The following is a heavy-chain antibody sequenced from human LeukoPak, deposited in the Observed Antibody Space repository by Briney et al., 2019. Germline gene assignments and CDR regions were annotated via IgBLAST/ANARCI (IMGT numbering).Heavy chain of an antibody. CDR3: ARDNGGLGGYDHFYYYGMDV. CDR2: IIPIFGTA. D-gene: IGHD5-12*01. CDR1: GVTFSTYA. J-gene: IGHJ6*04. Sequence: ASVKVSCKASGVTFSTYAINWVRQAPGQGLEWMGGIIPIFGTANYAQKFQGRVTITADESTSTAYTELSSLRCEDTAMYYCARDNGGLGGYDHFYYYGMDVWGKGTTVTVSS. V-gene: IGHV1-69*13.